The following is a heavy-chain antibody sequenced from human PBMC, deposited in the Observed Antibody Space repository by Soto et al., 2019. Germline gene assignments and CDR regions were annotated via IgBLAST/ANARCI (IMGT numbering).Heavy chain of an antibody. CDR2: IYHSGST. V-gene: IGHV4-4*02. J-gene: IGHJ5*02. CDR1: GGSISSSNW. D-gene: IGHD1-1*01. CDR3: ARLDSNSNWFDP. Sequence: PSETLSLTCAVSGGSISSSNWWSWVRQPPGKGLEWIGEIYHSGSTNYNPSLKSRVTISVDKSKSQFSLKLSSVTAADTAVYYCARLDSNSNWFDPWGQGTLVTVSS.